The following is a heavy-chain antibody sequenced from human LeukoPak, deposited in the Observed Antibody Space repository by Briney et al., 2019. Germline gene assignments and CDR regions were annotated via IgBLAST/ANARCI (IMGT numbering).Heavy chain of an antibody. J-gene: IGHJ4*02. V-gene: IGHV1-18*01. CDR3: GRSRDSSTSRLIEY. D-gene: IGHD6-6*01. CDR1: GYTFTSYA. CDR2: ISVYKGNT. Sequence: ASVKVSCKASGYTFTSYAMHWVRQAPGQGLEWMGWISVYKGNTNYAQKLQGRVTMTTDTSTSTVYMELRSLRSDDTAVYYCGRSRDSSTSRLIEYWGQGTLVTVSS.